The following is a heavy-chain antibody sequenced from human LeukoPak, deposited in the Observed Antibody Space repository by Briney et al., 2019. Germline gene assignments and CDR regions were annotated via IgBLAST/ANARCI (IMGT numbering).Heavy chain of an antibody. CDR1: GGSIIPYY. J-gene: IGHJ6*03. CDR3: ARGTSWAYYYMDV. Sequence: SETLSLTCTVSGGSIIPYYWSWIRQPPGKGLEWIGYIYHSGSTNYNPSLKSRVTISLDTSKNQFSLKLSSVTAADTAVYYCARGTSWAYYYMDVWGKGTTVTVSS. V-gene: IGHV4-59*01. CDR2: IYHSGST. D-gene: IGHD1-26*01.